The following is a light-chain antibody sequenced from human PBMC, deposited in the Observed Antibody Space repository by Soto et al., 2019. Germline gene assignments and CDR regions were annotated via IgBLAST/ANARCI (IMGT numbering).Light chain of an antibody. CDR3: LRHNSYPLA. Sequence: DIQMTQSPSSLSASVGDRVAITCRASQGIRNELGWYQQKPGKAPKRLIYAACSLQSRVPSRFSGSGSGTQFTLTISSLQPEDFATYYCLRHNSYPLAFGGGTKVDIK. CDR1: QGIRNE. V-gene: IGKV1-17*01. J-gene: IGKJ4*01. CDR2: AAC.